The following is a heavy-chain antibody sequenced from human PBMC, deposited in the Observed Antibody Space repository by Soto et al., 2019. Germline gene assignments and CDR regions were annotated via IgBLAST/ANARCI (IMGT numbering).Heavy chain of an antibody. J-gene: IGHJ5*02. D-gene: IGHD6-6*01. CDR3: ARKSSRSSWLDP. CDR2: ISGYNGNT. V-gene: IGHV1-18*01. CDR1: GYTFSNYG. Sequence: ASVKVSCKASGYTFSNYGISWVRQAPGQGLEWMGWISGYNGNTNYAQNLQGRVTMTTDPSTRTAYMDLRSLRSDDTAVYYCARKSSRSSWLDPW.